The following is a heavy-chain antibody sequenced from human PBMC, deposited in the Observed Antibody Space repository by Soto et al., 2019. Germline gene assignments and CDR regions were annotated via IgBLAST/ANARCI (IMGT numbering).Heavy chain of an antibody. V-gene: IGHV1-18*01. Sequence: GASVKVSCKASGYIFSNFGINWVRQAPGQGLEWMGWISAYNGNTNFPQKLQGRVTMTTDTSKRTAYMELRSLRSDDTAVYYCARDSHPYFDFWSGYPNHPPNFDYWGQGTLVTVSS. CDR2: ISAYNGNT. CDR1: GYIFSNFG. CDR3: ARDSHPYFDFWSGYPNHPPNFDY. D-gene: IGHD3-3*01. J-gene: IGHJ4*02.